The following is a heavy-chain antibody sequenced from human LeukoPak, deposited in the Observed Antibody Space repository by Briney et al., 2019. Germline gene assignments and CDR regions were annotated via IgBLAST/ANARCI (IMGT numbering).Heavy chain of an antibody. J-gene: IGHJ4*02. CDR1: GFTFSSYG. V-gene: IGHV3-30*03. Sequence: GGSLRLSCAASGFTFSSYGMHWVRQAPGKGLEWVAVISYDGSNKYYADSVKGRFTISRDNSKNTLYLQMNSLRAEDTAVYYCARASGRYSPGIYDYWGQGTLVSVSS. CDR2: ISYDGSNK. CDR3: ARASGRYSPGIYDY. D-gene: IGHD1-26*01.